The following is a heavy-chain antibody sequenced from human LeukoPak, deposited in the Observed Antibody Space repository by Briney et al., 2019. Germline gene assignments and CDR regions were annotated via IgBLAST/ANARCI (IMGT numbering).Heavy chain of an antibody. V-gene: IGHV1-8*01. Sequence: ASVKVSCKASGYTFTSYDINWVRQATGQGLEWMGWINPNSGGTNYAQKFQGRVTMTRNTSISTAYMELSSLRSEDTAVYYCARKNWFDPWGQGTLVTVSS. CDR3: ARKNWFDP. CDR1: GYTFTSYD. J-gene: IGHJ5*02. CDR2: INPNSGGT.